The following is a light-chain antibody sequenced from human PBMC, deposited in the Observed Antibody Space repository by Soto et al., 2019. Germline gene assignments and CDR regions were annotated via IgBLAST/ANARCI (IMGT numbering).Light chain of an antibody. CDR1: QSVSSNF. Sequence: EIVMTQSPVTLSVSPGEIATLSCRASQSVSSNFLAWYQQKPGRAPRLLIYGASSRATGIPDRFSGSGSGTDFTLTISRLEPEDFAVYYCHQYGSSPTFGQGTKVDIK. V-gene: IGKV3-20*01. CDR3: HQYGSSPT. CDR2: GAS. J-gene: IGKJ1*01.